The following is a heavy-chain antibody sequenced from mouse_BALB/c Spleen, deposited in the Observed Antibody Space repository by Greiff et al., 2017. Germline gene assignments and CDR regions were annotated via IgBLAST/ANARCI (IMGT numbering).Heavy chain of an antibody. V-gene: IGHV5-6-5*01. D-gene: IGHD1-2*01. Sequence: EVQLVESGGGLVKPGGSLKLSCAASGFTFSSYAMSWVRQTPEKRLEWVASISSGGSTYYPDSVKGRFTISRDNARNILYLQMSSLRSEDTAMYYCAREGITTAPYYAMDYWGQGTSVTVSS. CDR1: GFTFSSYA. J-gene: IGHJ4*01. CDR2: ISSGGST. CDR3: AREGITTAPYYAMDY.